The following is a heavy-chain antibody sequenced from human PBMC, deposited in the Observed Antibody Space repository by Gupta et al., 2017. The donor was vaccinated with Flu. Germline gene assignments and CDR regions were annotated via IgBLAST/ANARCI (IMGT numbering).Heavy chain of an antibody. CDR1: GGSISSSSYY. V-gene: IGHV4-39*01. J-gene: IGHJ2*01. Sequence: QLQLQESGPGLVKPSETLSLTCTVSGGSISSSSYYWGWIRQPPGKGLEWIGSIYYSGSTYYNPSLKSRVTISVDTSKNQFSLKLSSVTAADTAVYYCATLAPHIVVVTAMGKGYFDLWGRGTLVTVSS. D-gene: IGHD2-21*02. CDR2: IYYSGST. CDR3: ATLAPHIVVVTAMGKGYFDL.